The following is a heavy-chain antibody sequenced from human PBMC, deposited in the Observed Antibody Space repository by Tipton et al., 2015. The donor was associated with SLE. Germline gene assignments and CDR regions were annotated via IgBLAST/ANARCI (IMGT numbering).Heavy chain of an antibody. V-gene: IGHV3-48*03. CDR1: GFTFSSYG. J-gene: IGHJ3*02. CDR3: ASRNYYDSSGYGAFDI. CDR2: ISSSGSTI. Sequence: GSLRLSCAASGFTFSSYGMHWVRQAPGKGLEWVSYISSSGSTIYYADSVKGRFTISRDNAKNSLYLQMNSLRAEDTAVYYCASRNYYDSSGYGAFDIWGQGTMVTVSS. D-gene: IGHD3-22*01.